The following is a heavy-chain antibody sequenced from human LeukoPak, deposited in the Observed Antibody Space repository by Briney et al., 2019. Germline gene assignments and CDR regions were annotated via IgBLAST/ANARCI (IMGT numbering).Heavy chain of an antibody. CDR1: GFIFNDYG. CDR3: AKEGTASKPSDLDY. Sequence: GGSLRLSCAASGFIFNDYGMHWVRQAPGKGLEWVAFIRYNGDNKYYVDSVKGRFTISRDNSKNTLHLQMNSLKPEDTAVYYCAKEGTASKPSDLDYWSQGTLVTVSS. CDR2: IRYNGDNK. D-gene: IGHD1/OR15-1a*01. V-gene: IGHV3-30*02. J-gene: IGHJ4*02.